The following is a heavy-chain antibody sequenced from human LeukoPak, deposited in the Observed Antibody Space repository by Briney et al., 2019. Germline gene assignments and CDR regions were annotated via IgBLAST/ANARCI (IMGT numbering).Heavy chain of an antibody. V-gene: IGHV4-38-2*02. CDR1: GYSISSGYY. CDR2: IYHSGST. D-gene: IGHD6-19*01. Sequence: SETLSLTCTISGYSISSGYYWGWIRPPPGKGLEWIGSIYHSGSTYYNPSLKSRVTISLDTSENQFSLKLSSVTAADTAVYYCARDLYSSGWGYFDYWGQGTLVTVSS. J-gene: IGHJ4*02. CDR3: ARDLYSSGWGYFDY.